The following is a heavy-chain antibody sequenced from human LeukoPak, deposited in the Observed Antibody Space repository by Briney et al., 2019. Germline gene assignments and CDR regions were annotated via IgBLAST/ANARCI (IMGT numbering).Heavy chain of an antibody. CDR2: ISSSSSYI. CDR1: GFTFSSYS. D-gene: IGHD3-3*01. J-gene: IGHJ3*02. CDR3: ARDLGGEYDFWSGYYLDAFDI. Sequence: GGSLRLSCAASGFTFSSYSMNWVRQAPGKGLEWVSSISSSSSYIYYADSVKGRFTISRYNAKNSLYLQMNSLRAEDTAVYYCARDLGGEYDFWSGYYLDAFDIWGQGTMVTVSS. V-gene: IGHV3-21*01.